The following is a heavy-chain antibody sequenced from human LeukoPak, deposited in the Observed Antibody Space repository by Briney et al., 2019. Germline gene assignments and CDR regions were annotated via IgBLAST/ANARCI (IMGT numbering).Heavy chain of an antibody. Sequence: GESLKISCQVSGYFFTTYWIAWVRQMPGKGLEWMGDIYPGNSDTKYSPSFQGQVTFSADKSISTAYLQWGSLQASDTAMYYCARLDGRGYYFWGKGTLVTVSS. CDR2: IYPGNSDT. V-gene: IGHV5-51*01. CDR1: GYFFTTYW. D-gene: IGHD3-22*01. CDR3: ARLDGRGYYF. J-gene: IGHJ4*02.